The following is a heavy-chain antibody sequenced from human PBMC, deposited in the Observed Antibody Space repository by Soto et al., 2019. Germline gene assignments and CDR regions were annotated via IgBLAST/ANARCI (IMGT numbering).Heavy chain of an antibody. Sequence: EVQLVESGGGLVQPGGSLRLSCAASGFTFSSYEMNWVRQAPGKGLEWVSYISSSGSTIYYADSVKGRFTISRDNAKNSLYLQMNSLRAEDTALYYCARYSSSVSYYFDYWGQGTLVTVSS. V-gene: IGHV3-48*03. D-gene: IGHD6-6*01. CDR1: GFTFSSYE. CDR2: ISSSGSTI. CDR3: ARYSSSVSYYFDY. J-gene: IGHJ4*02.